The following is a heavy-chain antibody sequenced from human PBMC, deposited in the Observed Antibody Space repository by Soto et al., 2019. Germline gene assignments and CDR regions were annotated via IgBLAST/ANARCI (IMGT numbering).Heavy chain of an antibody. CDR2: IIPILGIA. V-gene: IGHV1-69*08. CDR3: ARDFNRYCSSTSCRSSWYFDL. CDR1: GGTFSSYT. J-gene: IGHJ2*01. D-gene: IGHD2-2*01. Sequence: QVQLVQSGAEVKKPGSSVKVSCKASGGTFSSYTISWVRQAPGQGLEWMGRIIPILGIANYAQKFQGRVTITADKSTSTAYMELSSLRSEDTAVYYCARDFNRYCSSTSCRSSWYFDLWGRSTLVTVSS.